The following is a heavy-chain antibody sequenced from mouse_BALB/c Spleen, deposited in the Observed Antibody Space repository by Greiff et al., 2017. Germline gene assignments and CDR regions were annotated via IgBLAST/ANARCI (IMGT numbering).Heavy chain of an antibody. J-gene: IGHJ2*01. D-gene: IGHD2-1*01. CDR2: INSNGGST. Sequence: EVKLMESGGGLVQPGGSLKLSCAASGFTFSSYGMSWVRQTPDKRLELVATINSNGGSTYYPDSVKGRFTISRDNAKNTLYLQMSSLKSEDTAMYYCARDGPYGNYENYWGQGTTLTVSS. V-gene: IGHV5-6-3*01. CDR3: ARDGPYGNYENY. CDR1: GFTFSSYG.